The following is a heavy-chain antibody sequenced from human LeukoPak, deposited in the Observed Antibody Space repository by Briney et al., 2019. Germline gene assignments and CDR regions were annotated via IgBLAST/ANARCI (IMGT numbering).Heavy chain of an antibody. CDR3: ARGGDCSGGSCYFFDY. V-gene: IGHV4-59*01. CDR2: IYYSGST. D-gene: IGHD2-15*01. Sequence: LETLSLTCTVSVGSISIYYWSWIRQPPGKGLEWIGYIYYSGSTNYNPSLKSRVPISVDTSNNQFSLKLSSVTAADTAVYYCARGGDCSGGSCYFFDYWGQGTLVTVSS. J-gene: IGHJ4*02. CDR1: VGSISIYY.